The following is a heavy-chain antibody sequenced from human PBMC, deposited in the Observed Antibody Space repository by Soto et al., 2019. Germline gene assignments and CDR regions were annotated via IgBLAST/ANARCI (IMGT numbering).Heavy chain of an antibody. J-gene: IGHJ4*02. Sequence: SGGSLRLSCAASGFSFSSYGMNWVRQAPGKGLEWVSYISPSTTYTTYAGSVKGRFTVSRDNVKNSLYLQMDNLRGEDTAIYYCAGGNVNQQQWPLWGQGTLVTVSS. CDR2: ISPSTTYT. CDR1: GFSFSSYG. V-gene: IGHV3-21*05. D-gene: IGHD6-19*01. CDR3: AGGNVNQQQWPL.